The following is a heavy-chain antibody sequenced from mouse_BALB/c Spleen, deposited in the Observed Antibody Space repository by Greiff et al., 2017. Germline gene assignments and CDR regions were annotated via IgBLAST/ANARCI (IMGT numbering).Heavy chain of an antibody. V-gene: IGHV3-8*02. CDR3: ARTYYYGSSYNFDY. Sequence: EVKVEESGPSLVKPSQTLSLTCSVTGDSITSGYWNWIRKFPGNKLEYMGYISYSGSTYYNPSLKSRISITRDTSKNQYYLQLNSVTTEDTATYYCARTYYYGSSYNFDYWGQGTTLTVSS. CDR2: ISYSGST. J-gene: IGHJ2*01. D-gene: IGHD1-1*01. CDR1: GDSITSGY.